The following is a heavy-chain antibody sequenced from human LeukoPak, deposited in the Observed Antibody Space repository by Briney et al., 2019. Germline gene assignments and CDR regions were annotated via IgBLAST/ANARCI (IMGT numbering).Heavy chain of an antibody. V-gene: IGHV1-18*01. D-gene: IGHD1-26*01. CDR1: GYTFPRYG. Sequence: ASVKVSCKASGYTFPRYGISWVRQAPGQGLEWMAWISAYNGNTDYAQELQGRVTMTTDTSTSTAYMELRSLRSDDTAVYYCTRARYLTGSRDDAFDIWGQGTVVTVSS. CDR3: TRARYLTGSRDDAFDI. J-gene: IGHJ3*02. CDR2: ISAYNGNT.